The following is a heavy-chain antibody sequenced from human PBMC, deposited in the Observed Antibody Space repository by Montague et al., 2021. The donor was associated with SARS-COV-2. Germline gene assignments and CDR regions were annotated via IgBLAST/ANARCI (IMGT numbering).Heavy chain of an antibody. CDR3: VRGIEAAGSYDY. Sequence: CAISGDSVSSHSATWNWIRQSPSQGLEWLGRTYYRSMWKSDYARSVKSRIAINPDTSKNQFSLQLSSVTPEDTALYYCVRGIEAAGSYDYWGQGTLVTVSS. D-gene: IGHD6-13*01. CDR2: TYYRSMWKS. V-gene: IGHV6-1*01. J-gene: IGHJ4*02. CDR1: GDSVSSHSAT.